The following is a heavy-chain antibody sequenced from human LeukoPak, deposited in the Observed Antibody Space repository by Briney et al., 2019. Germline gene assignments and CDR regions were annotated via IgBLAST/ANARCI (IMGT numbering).Heavy chain of an antibody. CDR3: GRDGGGCDS. Sequence: GGSLRLSCAASGFTFSTYWMSWVRQTPGKGLEWVANIKEDGSRQYYVDSVKGRFTISRDNAKNSLYLQVNSLRVEDTAVYYCGRDGGGCDSWGQGTLVTVSS. D-gene: IGHD6-19*01. V-gene: IGHV3-7*01. J-gene: IGHJ5*01. CDR2: IKEDGSRQ. CDR1: GFTFSTYW.